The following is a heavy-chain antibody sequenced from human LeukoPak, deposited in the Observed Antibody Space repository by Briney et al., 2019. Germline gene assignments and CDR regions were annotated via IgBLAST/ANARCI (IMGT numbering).Heavy chain of an antibody. CDR3: AKDRMVRGVTYYFDY. CDR1: GFTFSSYG. Sequence: HAEGSLRLSCAASGFTFSSYGMHWVRQAPGKGLKWVAFIRYDGSNKYYADSVKGRFTISRDNSKNTLYLQMNSLRAEDTAVYYCAKDRMVRGVTYYFDYWGQGTLVTVSS. V-gene: IGHV3-30*02. CDR2: IRYDGSNK. D-gene: IGHD3-10*01. J-gene: IGHJ4*02.